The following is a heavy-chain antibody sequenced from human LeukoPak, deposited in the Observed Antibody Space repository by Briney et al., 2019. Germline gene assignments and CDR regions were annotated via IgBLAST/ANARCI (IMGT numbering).Heavy chain of an antibody. D-gene: IGHD6-13*01. J-gene: IGHJ4*02. Sequence: PGGSLRLSCAASGFTFSGYWMHWVRQAPGKGLVWVSRINNDGSTTAYADSVKGRFTISRDNAKNTLYLQMNSLRVEDTAVYYCARFKPAPAGTGADYWGQGTLVTVSS. CDR2: INNDGSTT. CDR3: ARFKPAPAGTGADY. V-gene: IGHV3-74*01. CDR1: GFTFSGYW.